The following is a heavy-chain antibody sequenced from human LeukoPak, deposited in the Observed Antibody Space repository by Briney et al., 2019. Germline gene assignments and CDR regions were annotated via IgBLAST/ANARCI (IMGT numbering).Heavy chain of an antibody. CDR1: GFTFSSYG. J-gene: IGHJ4*02. V-gene: IGHV3-21*01. Sequence: PGGSLRLSCAASGFTFSSYGMNWVRQAPGKGLEWVSSISSSSSYIYYADSVKGRFTISRDNAKNSLYLQMNSLRAEDTAVYYCARAGSSIAALPDYWGQGTLVTVSS. D-gene: IGHD6-6*01. CDR2: ISSSSSYI. CDR3: ARAGSSIAALPDY.